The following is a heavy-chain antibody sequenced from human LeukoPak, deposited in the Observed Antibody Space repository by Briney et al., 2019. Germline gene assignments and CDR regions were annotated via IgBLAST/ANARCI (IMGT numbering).Heavy chain of an antibody. CDR1: GGSLSPHY. CDR2: INNRGTT. J-gene: IGHJ4*02. Sequence: SETLSLTCAVSGGSLSPHYWSWIRRPLGKGLEWIGEINNRGTTNYSPSLRGRATISVDTSKNQFSLRLTSVTAADTAMYYCARVPLWWLTPFDFWGQGTLATVSS. D-gene: IGHD5-12*01. V-gene: IGHV4-34*01. CDR3: ARVPLWWLTPFDF.